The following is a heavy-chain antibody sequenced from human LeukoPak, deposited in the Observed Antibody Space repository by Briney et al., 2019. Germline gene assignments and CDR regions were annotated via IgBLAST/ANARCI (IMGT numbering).Heavy chain of an antibody. CDR1: GGSLSPHY. CDR2: INNRGTT. J-gene: IGHJ4*02. Sequence: SETLSLTCAVSGGSLSPHYWSWIRRPLGKGLEWIGEINNRGTTNYSPSLRGRATISVDTSKNQFSLRLTSVTAADTAMYYCARVPLWWLTPFDFWGQGTLATVSS. D-gene: IGHD5-12*01. V-gene: IGHV4-34*01. CDR3: ARVPLWWLTPFDF.